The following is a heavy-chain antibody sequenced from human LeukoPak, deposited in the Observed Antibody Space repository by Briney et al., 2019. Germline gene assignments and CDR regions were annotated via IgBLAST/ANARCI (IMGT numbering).Heavy chain of an antibody. D-gene: IGHD4-17*01. V-gene: IGHV3-7*01. J-gene: IGHJ4*02. CDR2: IKQGGNEK. CDR3: ARGPNYGDRVDYFDY. CDR1: GFIFRNHW. Sequence: QPGGSLRLSCAASGFIFRNHWMSWVRQVPGRGLEWVAHIKQGGNEKHYVDSVEGRFTLFRDDSKNSLYLQMNSLRVDDSAVYYCARGPNYGDRVDYFDYWGQGTLVTVSS.